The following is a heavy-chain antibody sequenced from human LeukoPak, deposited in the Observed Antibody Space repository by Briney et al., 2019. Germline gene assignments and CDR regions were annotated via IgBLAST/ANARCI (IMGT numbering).Heavy chain of an antibody. J-gene: IGHJ2*01. Sequence: PSETLFLTCTVSGGSTSSDYWSWIRQSPGKGLEWVGYVYNSGDTGKNPSLKSRVTILLDTSKNQCSLKLTSVSAADTAVYYCARLKLGAYFDLWGRGTLVTVSS. CDR2: VYNSGDT. V-gene: IGHV4-59*08. CDR1: GGSTSSDY. D-gene: IGHD3-16*01. CDR3: ARLKLGAYFDL.